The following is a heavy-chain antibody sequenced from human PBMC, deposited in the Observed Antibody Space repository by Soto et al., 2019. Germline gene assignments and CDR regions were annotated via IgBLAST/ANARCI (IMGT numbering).Heavy chain of an antibody. V-gene: IGHV3-15*01. D-gene: IGHD3-10*01. J-gene: IGHJ6*01. Sequence: EVQLVESGGGLVKPGGSLRLSCAASGFTFSNAWMSWVRQAPGKGLEWVGRIKSKTDGGTTDYAAPVKGRFTISRDDSKNTLYRQMNSLKTEDTAVYYYTTRTIDITMERLEYYYGMDVWGQGTPVTVSS. CDR3: TTRTIDITMERLEYYYGMDV. CDR1: GFTFSNAW. CDR2: IKSKTDGGTT.